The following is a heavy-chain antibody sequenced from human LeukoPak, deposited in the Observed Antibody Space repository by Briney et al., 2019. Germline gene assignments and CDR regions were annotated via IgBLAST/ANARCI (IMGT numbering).Heavy chain of an antibody. CDR3: AREKMRRYSYGYAH. J-gene: IGHJ4*02. CDR2: INPNSGGT. D-gene: IGHD5-18*01. CDR1: GYTFTDYY. V-gene: IGHV1-2*02. Sequence: GASVKVSCKTSGYTFTDYYMHWVRQAPGQGLEWMGWINPNSGGTNYAQKFQGRVTMTRDTSIRTAYMELSRLTSDDTAVYYCAREKMRRYSYGYAHWGQGTLVTVSS.